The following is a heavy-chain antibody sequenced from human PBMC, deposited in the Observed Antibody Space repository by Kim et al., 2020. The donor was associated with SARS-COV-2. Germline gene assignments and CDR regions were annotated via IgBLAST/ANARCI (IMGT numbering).Heavy chain of an antibody. CDR1: GFTFGDYD. CDR2: IRSKAYGGTT. J-gene: IGHJ4*02. CDR3: TSSHLWFGELIY. Sequence: GSLRLSCTASGFTFGDYDMSWFRQAPGKGREWVGFIRSKAYGGTTEYAASVKGRFTISRDDSKSIAYLQMNSLKTEDTAVYYCTSSHLWFGELIYWGQGTLVNVSS. D-gene: IGHD3-10*01. V-gene: IGHV3-49*03.